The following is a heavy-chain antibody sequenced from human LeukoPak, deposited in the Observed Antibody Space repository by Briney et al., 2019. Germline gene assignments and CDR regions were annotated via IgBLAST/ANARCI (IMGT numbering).Heavy chain of an antibody. D-gene: IGHD2-21*01. CDR1: GFTFSSYN. CDR2: ISSSSAYI. V-gene: IGHV3-21*01. CDR3: ARAPGHMGFFDY. Sequence: PGGSLRLSCAASGFTFSSYNMNWVRQAPGKGLEWVSSISSSSAYIYHADSVMGRFTISRDNAKNSLYLQMNSLRAEDTAVYYCARAPGHMGFFDYWGQGSLVTVSS. J-gene: IGHJ4*02.